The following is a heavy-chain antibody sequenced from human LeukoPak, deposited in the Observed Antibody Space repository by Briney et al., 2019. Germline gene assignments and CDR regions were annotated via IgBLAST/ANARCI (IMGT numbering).Heavy chain of an antibody. CDR3: ARDGVSIAVAED. V-gene: IGHV3-21*01. D-gene: IGHD6-19*01. CDR2: ISSSSSYI. Sequence: GGSLRLSCAASGFTFSSYSMNWVRQAPGKGLEWVSSISSSSSYIYYADSVKGRFTISRDNAKNSLYLQMNSLRAEDTAVYYCARDGVSIAVAEDWGQGTLVTVSS. CDR1: GFTFSSYS. J-gene: IGHJ4*02.